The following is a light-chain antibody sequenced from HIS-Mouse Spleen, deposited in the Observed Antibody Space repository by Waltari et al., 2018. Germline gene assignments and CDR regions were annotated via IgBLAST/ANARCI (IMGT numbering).Light chain of an antibody. Sequence: SYELTQPPSVSVSPGQTARITCSGDALPKKYAYWYQQKSGQAPLLVIYEDSKRPSGIPEGLSGSSSGTMATLTISGAQVEDEADYYCYSTDSSGNHYVFGTGTKVTVL. J-gene: IGLJ1*01. CDR2: EDS. CDR3: YSTDSSGNHYV. V-gene: IGLV3-10*01. CDR1: ALPKKY.